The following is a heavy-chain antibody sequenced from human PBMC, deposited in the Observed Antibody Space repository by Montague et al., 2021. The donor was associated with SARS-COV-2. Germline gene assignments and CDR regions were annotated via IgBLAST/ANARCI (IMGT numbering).Heavy chain of an antibody. D-gene: IGHD3-10*01. CDR1: GDSISNYY. J-gene: IGHJ4*02. V-gene: IGHV4-59*08. Sequence: SETLSLTCAVSGDSISNYYWSWIRQPPGKGLEYIGWIDPNGATDYNPSFKSRVTLSVDTVNNQLSLKLRSVTAADTAFYYCARHYKPGSPGSPDFDYWGQGTLVTVSS. CDR3: ARHYKPGSPGSPDFDY. CDR2: IDPNGAT.